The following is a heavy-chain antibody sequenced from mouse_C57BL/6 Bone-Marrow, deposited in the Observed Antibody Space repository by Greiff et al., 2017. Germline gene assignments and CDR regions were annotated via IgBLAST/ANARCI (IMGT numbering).Heavy chain of an antibody. V-gene: IGHV14-4*01. CDR2: IDPENGDT. CDR3: TTMVTG. CDR1: GFNIKDDY. J-gene: IGHJ2*01. D-gene: IGHD2-2*01. Sequence: EVQLQQSGAELVRPGASVKLSCTASGFNIKDDYMHWVKQRPEQGLEWIGWIDPENGDTAYASKFQGKATITADKSSNTAYLQLASQTSEDTTVYYCTTMVTGWGQGTTLTVSS.